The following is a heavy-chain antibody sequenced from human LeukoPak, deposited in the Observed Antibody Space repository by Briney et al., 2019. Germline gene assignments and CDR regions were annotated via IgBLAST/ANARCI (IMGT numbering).Heavy chain of an antibody. CDR2: ISSSSTI. CDR3: AREEWFDAFDI. V-gene: IGHV3-48*01. D-gene: IGHD3-3*01. CDR1: GFTFSSYS. J-gene: IGHJ3*02. Sequence: PGGSLRLSCAASGFTFSSYSMNWVRQAPGKGLEWVSYISSSSTIYYADSVKGRFTISRDNAKNSLYLQMNSPRAEDTAVYYCAREEWFDAFDIWGQGTMVTVSS.